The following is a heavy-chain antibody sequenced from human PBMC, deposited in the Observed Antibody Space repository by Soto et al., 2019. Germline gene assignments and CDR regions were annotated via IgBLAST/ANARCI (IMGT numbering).Heavy chain of an antibody. CDR2: IRQDGNEI. Sequence: EVQLVESGGGLVQPGGSLRLSCAASGFTSSNYWMTWVRQAPGKGLEWVANIRQDGNEIYFLDSVRGRFTISRDNAQNSLFLQMNSLRVEDTALYYCARPSGYCSGGSCFPFDLWGQGTRVTVSS. D-gene: IGHD2-15*01. CDR3: ARPSGYCSGGSCFPFDL. V-gene: IGHV3-7*01. CDR1: GFTSSNYW. J-gene: IGHJ4*02.